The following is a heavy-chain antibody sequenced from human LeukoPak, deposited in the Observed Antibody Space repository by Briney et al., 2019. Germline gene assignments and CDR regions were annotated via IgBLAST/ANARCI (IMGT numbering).Heavy chain of an antibody. V-gene: IGHV4-59*01. Sequence: SETLSLTCTVSGGSISSYYWSWIRQPPGKGLEWIGYIYYSGTTNYNPSLKSRVTISVDTSKNQFSLKLSSVTAADTAVYYCARGIAAAGTRWFDPWGQGTLVTVSS. J-gene: IGHJ5*02. CDR2: IYYSGTT. CDR1: GGSISSYY. CDR3: ARGIAAAGTRWFDP. D-gene: IGHD6-13*01.